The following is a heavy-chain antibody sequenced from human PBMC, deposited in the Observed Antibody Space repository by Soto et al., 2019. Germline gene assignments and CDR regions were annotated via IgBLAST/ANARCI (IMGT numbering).Heavy chain of an antibody. J-gene: IGHJ4*02. Sequence: ASVKVSCKASGYTFTRSGISWVRQAPGQGLEWLGWINPDNGNTNYAQHLQGRVTMTTDTSTSTAYMELRSLRSDDTAVYYCARDAPPEDYWGQGTLVTVSS. CDR3: ARDAPPEDY. V-gene: IGHV1-18*01. CDR1: GYTFTRSG. CDR2: INPDNGNT.